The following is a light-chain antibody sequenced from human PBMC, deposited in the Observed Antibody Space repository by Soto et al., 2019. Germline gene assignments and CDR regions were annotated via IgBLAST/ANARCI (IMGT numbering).Light chain of an antibody. V-gene: IGLV2-14*01. Sequence: QSALTQPASVSGSPGQSITISCIGTSSDVGGYDYVSWYQQNPGKAPKLIIYEVINRPSGVSSRFYGSKSGNTASLTISGLQAEDDADYYCSSYTSDSTHVFGSGTKLTVL. J-gene: IGLJ1*01. CDR1: SSDVGGYDY. CDR2: EVI. CDR3: SSYTSDSTHV.